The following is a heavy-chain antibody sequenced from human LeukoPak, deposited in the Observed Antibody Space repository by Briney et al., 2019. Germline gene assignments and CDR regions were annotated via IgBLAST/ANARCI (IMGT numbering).Heavy chain of an antibody. D-gene: IGHD5-18*01. CDR3: ATSYHRDTAMVPIFDY. CDR1: GGSISSSSHY. V-gene: IGHV4-39*07. J-gene: IGHJ4*02. CDR2: MYYRGST. Sequence: SETLSLTCTVSGGSISSSSHYWGWIRQPPGKGLEWIGSMYYRGSTYHNPSLKSRVTISVDTSKNQFSLKLSSVTAADTAVYYCATSYHRDTAMVPIFDYWGQGTLVTVSS.